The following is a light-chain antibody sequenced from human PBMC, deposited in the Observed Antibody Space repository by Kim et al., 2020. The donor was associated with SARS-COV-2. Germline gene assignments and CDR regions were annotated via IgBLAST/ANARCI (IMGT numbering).Light chain of an antibody. CDR3: QQFKNYPRT. CDR2: DVS. CDR1: QDITTA. V-gene: IGKV1D-13*01. Sequence: GDRVTITCRASQDITTALAWYQQKPGKTPKLLMYDVSTLESGVPSRFSGSGSGTDFTLTIGSLQPEDCATYYCQQFKNYPRTFGQGTKVDIK. J-gene: IGKJ1*01.